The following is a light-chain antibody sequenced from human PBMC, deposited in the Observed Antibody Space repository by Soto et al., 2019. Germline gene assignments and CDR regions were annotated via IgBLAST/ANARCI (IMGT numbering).Light chain of an antibody. CDR1: RDVGSD. CDR2: AAS. Sequence: TQMTQSPLSLSASVGEKIIITCRASRDVGSDVSWYQQKPGQAPKLVIYAASNLYTGVPSRFSGSGSGTEFILTISSLQSEDFAVYYCQQYSKWPLTFGGGTKVDIK. CDR3: QQYSKWPLT. V-gene: IGKV1-17*01. J-gene: IGKJ4*01.